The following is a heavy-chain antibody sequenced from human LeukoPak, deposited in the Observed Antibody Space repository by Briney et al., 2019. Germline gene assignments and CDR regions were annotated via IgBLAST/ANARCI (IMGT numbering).Heavy chain of an antibody. V-gene: IGHV4-59*01. CDR2: IYYSGST. Sequence: SETLSLTCTVSGGSISSYYRSWIRQPPGKGLEWIGYIYYSGSTNYNPSLKSRVTISVDTSKNQFSLKLSSVTAADTAVYYCARDEGHYGSAYGMDVWGQGTTVTVSS. D-gene: IGHD3-10*01. CDR3: ARDEGHYGSAYGMDV. CDR1: GGSISSYY. J-gene: IGHJ6*02.